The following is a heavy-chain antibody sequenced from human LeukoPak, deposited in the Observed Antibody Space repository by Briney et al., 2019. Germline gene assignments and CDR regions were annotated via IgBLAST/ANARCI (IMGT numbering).Heavy chain of an antibody. CDR2: ISYDGSNK. J-gene: IGHJ1*01. Sequence: GRSLRLSCAASGFTFSSYGMHWVRQAPGKGLEWVAVISYDGSNKYYADSVKGRFTISRDNSKNTLYLQMNSLRAEDTAVYYCAKEAGEDPTITTTAEYFQHWGQGTLVTVSS. CDR3: AKEAGEDPTITTTAEYFQH. CDR1: GFTFSSYG. V-gene: IGHV3-30*18. D-gene: IGHD1-1*01.